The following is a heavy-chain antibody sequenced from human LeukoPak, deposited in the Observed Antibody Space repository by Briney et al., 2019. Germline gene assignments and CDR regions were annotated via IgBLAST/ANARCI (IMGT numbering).Heavy chain of an antibody. CDR2: ISSNSRYI. CDR1: GFTFSSYS. CDR3: ARDADPYSDFWSGYPEDY. D-gene: IGHD3-3*01. J-gene: IGHJ4*02. V-gene: IGHV3-21*01. Sequence: GGSLRLSCAASGFTFSSYSMNWVRQAPGKGREGVSSISSNSRYIYYADSVKARFTISRDTAKNSPYLQMNSLRVEDTAVYYCARDADPYSDFWSGYPEDYWGQGTLVTVSS.